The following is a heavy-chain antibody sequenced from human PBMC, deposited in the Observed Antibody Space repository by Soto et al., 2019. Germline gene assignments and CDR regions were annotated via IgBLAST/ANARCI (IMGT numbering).Heavy chain of an antibody. CDR2: IIPIFGTA. V-gene: IGHV1-69*12. J-gene: IGHJ6*02. Sequence: QVQLVQSGAEVKKPGSSVKVSCKASGGTFSSYAISWVRQAPGQGLEWMGGIIPIFGTANYAQKFQGRVTITADESTGTAYMELSSLRSEDTAVYYCASKMGVTGTYEHDSGMDVWGQGTTVTGSS. CDR3: ASKMGVTGTYEHDSGMDV. D-gene: IGHD1-7*01. CDR1: GGTFSSYA.